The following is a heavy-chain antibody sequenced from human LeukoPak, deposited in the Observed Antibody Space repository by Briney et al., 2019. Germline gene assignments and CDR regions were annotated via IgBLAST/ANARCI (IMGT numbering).Heavy chain of an antibody. Sequence: PGGSLRLSCAASGFTVSSNYMSWVRQAPGKGLEWLSYISSSGNTIKYADSVKGRFTISRDNAKNSLYLQMNRLRADDTAVYYCTRGSGRVGAFDIWGRGTIVTVSS. CDR2: ISSSGNTI. CDR1: GFTVSSNY. J-gene: IGHJ3*02. CDR3: TRGSGRVGAFDI. D-gene: IGHD3-3*01. V-gene: IGHV3-11*01.